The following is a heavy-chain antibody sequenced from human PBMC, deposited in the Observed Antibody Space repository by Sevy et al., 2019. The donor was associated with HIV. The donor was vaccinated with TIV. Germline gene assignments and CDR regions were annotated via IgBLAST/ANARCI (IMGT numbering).Heavy chain of an antibody. CDR1: GFTFSSYA. CDR3: ANVVGRYCSSTSCYPRYYYYYGMDV. D-gene: IGHD2-2*01. J-gene: IGHJ6*02. Sequence: GGSLRLSCAASGFTFSSYAMSWVRQAPGKGLEWVSAISGSGGSTYYADSVKGRFTISRDNSKNTLYLQMNSLRAEDTAVYYCANVVGRYCSSTSCYPRYYYYYGMDVWGQGTTVTVSS. V-gene: IGHV3-23*01. CDR2: ISGSGGST.